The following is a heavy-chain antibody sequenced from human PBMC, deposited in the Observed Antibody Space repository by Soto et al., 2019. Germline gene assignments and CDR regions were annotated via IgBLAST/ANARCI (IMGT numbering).Heavy chain of an antibody. CDR1: GGSISSSSYF. J-gene: IGHJ5*02. CDR3: ATSNWFDP. V-gene: IGHV4-39*01. CDR2: IYYSGST. Sequence: QLQLQESGPGLVKPSETLSLTCTVSGGSISSSSYFWGWIRQPPGKGLEWIGTIYYSGSTYYNPSPKSRVTISVDTPKNQFSLKLSPVAAADTAVYYCATSNWFDPWGQGTLVTVSS.